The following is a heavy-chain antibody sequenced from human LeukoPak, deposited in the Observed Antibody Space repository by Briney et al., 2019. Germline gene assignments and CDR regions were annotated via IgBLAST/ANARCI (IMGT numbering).Heavy chain of an antibody. CDR3: ARGMTTVTTGLVY. V-gene: IGHV4-4*02. J-gene: IGHJ4*02. D-gene: IGHD4-17*01. Sequence: SETLSLTCAVSGGSISSSNWWSWVRQPPGKGLEWIGEIYHSRSTNYNPSLKSRVTISVDKSKNQFSLKLSSVTAADTAVYYCARGMTTVTTGLVYWGQGTLITVSS. CDR1: GGSISSSNW. CDR2: IYHSRST.